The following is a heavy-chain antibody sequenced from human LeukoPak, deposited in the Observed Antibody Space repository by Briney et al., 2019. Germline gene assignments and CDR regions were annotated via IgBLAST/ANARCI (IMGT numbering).Heavy chain of an antibody. D-gene: IGHD5-18*01. CDR2: LHSGGST. CDR3: ARDAVDTANAV. J-gene: IGHJ6*02. Sequence: GGSLRLSCAASGFIVSSNYMHWVRQAPGKGLEWVSVLHSGGSTFYAQSVKGRFTISRDNAKNTLYLQMSSLRAEDTAVYYCARDAVDTANAVWGQGTTVTVSS. V-gene: IGHV3-66*01. CDR1: GFIVSSNY.